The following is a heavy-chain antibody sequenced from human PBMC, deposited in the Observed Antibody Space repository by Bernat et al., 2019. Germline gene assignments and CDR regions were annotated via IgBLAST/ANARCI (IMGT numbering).Heavy chain of an antibody. CDR1: GFTFSSYG. Sequence: QVQLVESGGGVVQPGRSLRLSCAASGFTFSSYGMQWVRQAPGKGLEWVAVISDDGSTKHYADSVNGRFTVSRDNSKNTLYLQMNSLRAEDTAVYYCAKEKGGNYMPLDYWGQGTLVSVCS. D-gene: IGHD1-26*01. J-gene: IGHJ4*02. CDR2: ISDDGSTK. CDR3: AKEKGGNYMPLDY. V-gene: IGHV3-30*18.